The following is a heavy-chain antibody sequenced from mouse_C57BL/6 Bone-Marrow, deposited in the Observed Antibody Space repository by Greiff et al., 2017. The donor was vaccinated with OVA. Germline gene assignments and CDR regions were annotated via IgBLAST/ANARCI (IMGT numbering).Heavy chain of an antibody. CDR2: IDPETGGT. CDR3: TRNYGDNAAMDY. CDR1: GYTFTDYD. J-gene: IGHJ4*01. V-gene: IGHV1-15*01. D-gene: IGHD2-13*01. Sequence: QVQLQQSGAELVRPGASVTLSCKASGYTFTDYDMHWVKQTPVHGLEWIGAIDPETGGTAYNQKFKGKAILTADKSSSTAYMELRSLTSEDSAVYYCTRNYGDNAAMDYWGQGTSVTVSS.